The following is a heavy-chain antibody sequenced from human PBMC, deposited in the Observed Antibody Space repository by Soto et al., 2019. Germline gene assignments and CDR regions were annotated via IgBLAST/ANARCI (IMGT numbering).Heavy chain of an antibody. J-gene: IGHJ4*02. CDR2: IYYTGST. D-gene: IGHD6-19*01. CDR1: GGSISSGGYY. V-gene: IGHV4-61*08. CDR3: ARPQLSGGWASFDY. Sequence: SLTCTVSGGSISSGGYYWSWIRQPPGRGLEWIGYIYYTGSTNSNPSLKSRVTISIDTSKNQFSLKLSSVTAADTAVYYCARPQLSGGWASFDYWGQGSLVTAPQ.